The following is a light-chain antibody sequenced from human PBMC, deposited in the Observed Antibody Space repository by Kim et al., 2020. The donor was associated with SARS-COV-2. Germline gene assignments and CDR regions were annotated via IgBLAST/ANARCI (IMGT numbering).Light chain of an antibody. V-gene: IGKV3-20*01. J-gene: IGKJ4*01. CDR2: GVS. Sequence: SPGERASPSCRAGQGVGRNYLAWYQQKPGQVPRLLIYGVSYRATGVPERFSGSGSGTDFTLTISRLEPEDFAVYYCHQYDDSPLTFGGGTKVDIK. CDR3: HQYDDSPLT. CDR1: QGVGRNY.